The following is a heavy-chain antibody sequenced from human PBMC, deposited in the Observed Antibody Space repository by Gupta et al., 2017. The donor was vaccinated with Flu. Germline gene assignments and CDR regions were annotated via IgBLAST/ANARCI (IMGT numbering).Heavy chain of an antibody. CDR1: GGSFSSYW. V-gene: IGHV4-4*07. CDR2: ICSSGST. J-gene: IGHJ4*02. D-gene: IGHD5-18*01. CDR3: ARDGEHSYGAGVDD. Sequence: QVQLQESGPGLVKPSETLSLTCTVSGGSFSSYWWGWVRQFAGRGLEWIGRICSSGSTNYNPSLKSRVTISVDTSRNQFSLRVSSVTAADTAVYYCARDGEHSYGAGVDDWGKGILVTVSS.